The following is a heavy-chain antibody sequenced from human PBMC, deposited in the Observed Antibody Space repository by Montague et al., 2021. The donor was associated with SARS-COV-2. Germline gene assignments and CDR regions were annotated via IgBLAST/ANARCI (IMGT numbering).Heavy chain of an antibody. CDR3: VRVTHPRSAWPYYMDV. V-gene: IGHV4-39*01. J-gene: IGHJ6*03. D-gene: IGHD4-11*01. CDR1: GGSISSSSYY. Sequence: SETLSLTCTVSGGSISSSSYYWGWIRQPPGKGLEWIGSINNRGNTYNNPSLRSRVSISVDTSKNRFSLNVRSVTAADTGLFYCVRVTHPRSAWPYYMDVWGKGTTVTV. CDR2: INNRGNT.